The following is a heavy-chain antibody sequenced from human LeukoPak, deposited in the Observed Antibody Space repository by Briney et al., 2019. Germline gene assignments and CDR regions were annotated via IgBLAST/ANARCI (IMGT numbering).Heavy chain of an antibody. D-gene: IGHD6-13*01. V-gene: IGHV3-23*01. Sequence: GGSLRLSCAASGFTFSDHAMSWVRQTPAKGLESVSSISAGGDRTHYADSVKGRFTVSRDNSKNTLYLHMNSLRAEDTAVYYCAKSLSVYSSSCPDSWGQGTLVTVSS. J-gene: IGHJ4*02. CDR2: ISAGGDRT. CDR3: AKSLSVYSSSCPDS. CDR1: GFTFSDHA.